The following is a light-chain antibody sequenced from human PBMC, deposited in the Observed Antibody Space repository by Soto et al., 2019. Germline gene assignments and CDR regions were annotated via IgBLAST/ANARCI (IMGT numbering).Light chain of an antibody. CDR2: GAS. V-gene: IGKV3-15*01. CDR3: QQYNNWPPWT. J-gene: IGKJ1*01. Sequence: EIVMTQSPDTLSVSPGERATLSCRASHRVSSNLAWYQQKPGQAPRLLIYGASTRATGIPARFSGSGSGTEFTLTISSLQSEDFAVYYCQQYNNWPPWTFGQGTKVDIK. CDR1: HRVSSN.